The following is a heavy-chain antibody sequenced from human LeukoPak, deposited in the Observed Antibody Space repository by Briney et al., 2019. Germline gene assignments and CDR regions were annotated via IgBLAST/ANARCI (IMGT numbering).Heavy chain of an antibody. J-gene: IGHJ6*02. V-gene: IGHV3-64D*09. CDR1: GFSFSSYA. D-gene: IGHD2-15*01. Sequence: GGALRLSCSPSGFSFSSYAMHWVRAAPGKGPEYVSAISDSGGSTYYADSVKGRFTISRDNSKNTLYLQMRSLRAEDTAVYFCVRGYSFGPYGMDVWGQGTTVTVSS. CDR2: ISDSGGST. CDR3: VRGYSFGPYGMDV.